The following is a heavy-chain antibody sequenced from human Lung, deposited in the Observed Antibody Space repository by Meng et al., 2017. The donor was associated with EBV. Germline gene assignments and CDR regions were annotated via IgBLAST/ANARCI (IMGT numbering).Heavy chain of an antibody. CDR3: AREYSSSSGLPGP. Sequence: QVQLQESGPGLVKPSQTLSLTCTVSGGSIRFGDYYWSWIRQPPGKGLEWIGYIYDSGSTSYNPSLVGRVTISVDTSRNQFSLKLTSVTAADTAVYYCAREYSSSSGLPGPWGQGTLVTVSS. J-gene: IGHJ5*02. V-gene: IGHV4-30-4*08. CDR2: IYDSGST. D-gene: IGHD6-6*01. CDR1: GGSIRFGDYY.